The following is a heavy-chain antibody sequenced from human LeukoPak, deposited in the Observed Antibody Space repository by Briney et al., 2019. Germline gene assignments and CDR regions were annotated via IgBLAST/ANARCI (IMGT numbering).Heavy chain of an antibody. CDR1: GFSFSSYA. V-gene: IGHV3-23*01. D-gene: IGHD6-6*01. CDR2: ISGSGGST. Sequence: GGSLRLSCAASGFSFSSYAMHWVRQAPGKGLEWVSAISGSGGSTYYADSVKGRFTISRDNSKNTLYLQMNSLRAEDTAVYYCAKDPYEYSSSFTTNDYWGQGTLVTVSS. CDR3: AKDPYEYSSSFTTNDY. J-gene: IGHJ4*02.